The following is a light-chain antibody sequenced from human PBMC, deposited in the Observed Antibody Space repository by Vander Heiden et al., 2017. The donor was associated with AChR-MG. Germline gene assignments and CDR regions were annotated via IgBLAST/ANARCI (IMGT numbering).Light chain of an antibody. J-gene: IGLJ1*01. CDR2: DVS. V-gene: IGLV2-14*01. CDR1: SSDVGGYNY. CDR3: SSYTSSSTFYV. Sequence: QSALTQPASVSGSPGPPITISCTGTSSDVGGYNYVSWYQQHPGKAPKLMIYDVSKRPSGVSNRFSGSKSGNTASLTISGLQAEDEADYYCSSYTSSSTFYVFGTGTKVTVL.